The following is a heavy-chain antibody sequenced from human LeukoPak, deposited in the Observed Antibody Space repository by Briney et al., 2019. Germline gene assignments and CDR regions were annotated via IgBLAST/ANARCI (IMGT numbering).Heavy chain of an antibody. CDR2: ISYDGSNK. CDR3: AKGADTYDSSGYPIDY. J-gene: IGHJ4*02. Sequence: GGSLRLSCAASGFTFSSYGMHWVRQAPGKGLEWVAVISYDGSNKYYADSVKGRFTISRDNSKNTLYLQMNSLRAEDTAVYYCAKGADTYDSSGYPIDYWGQGTLVTVSS. CDR1: GFTFSSYG. D-gene: IGHD3-22*01. V-gene: IGHV3-30*18.